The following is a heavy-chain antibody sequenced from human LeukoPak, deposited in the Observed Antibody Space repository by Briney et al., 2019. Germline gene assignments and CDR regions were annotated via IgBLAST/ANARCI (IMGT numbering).Heavy chain of an antibody. Sequence: SETLSLTCTVSGCSISSGDYYWSWIRQPPGKGLEWIGYIYYSGSTYYHPSLKSRVTISVDTSKNQFSLKLSSVTAADTAVYYCAREPIYYYYYGMDVWGQGTTVTVSS. V-gene: IGHV4-30-4*01. CDR1: GCSISSGDYY. CDR2: IYYSGST. CDR3: AREPIYYYYYGMDV. J-gene: IGHJ6*02.